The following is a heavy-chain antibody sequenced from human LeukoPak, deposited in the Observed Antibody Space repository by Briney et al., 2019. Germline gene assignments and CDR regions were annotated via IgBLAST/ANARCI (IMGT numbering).Heavy chain of an antibody. Sequence: GGSLRLSCAASGFTFSSYVMSWVRQAPGKGLEWVSAISGDSTYYADSVKGRFTISRDNSKNTLSLQMSSLRAEDTAVYYCAKAGILVDGGSHNWFDPWGQGTLVTVSS. V-gene: IGHV3-23*01. CDR1: GFTFSSYV. CDR3: AKAGILVDGGSHNWFDP. J-gene: IGHJ5*02. CDR2: ISGDST. D-gene: IGHD6-19*01.